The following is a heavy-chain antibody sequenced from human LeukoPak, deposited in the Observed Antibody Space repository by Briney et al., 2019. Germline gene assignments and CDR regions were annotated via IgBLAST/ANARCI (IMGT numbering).Heavy chain of an antibody. CDR2: IYYSGST. CDR3: ARGGGYYYDSSGYYFRY. Sequence: SETLSLTCTVSGVSITSHFWSWIRQPPGKGLEWIGYIYYSGSTNYNPSLKSRVTISVETSKNQFSLKLSSVTAADTAVYYCARGGGYYYDSSGYYFRYWGQGTLVTVSS. V-gene: IGHV4-59*11. J-gene: IGHJ4*02. D-gene: IGHD3-22*01. CDR1: GVSITSHF.